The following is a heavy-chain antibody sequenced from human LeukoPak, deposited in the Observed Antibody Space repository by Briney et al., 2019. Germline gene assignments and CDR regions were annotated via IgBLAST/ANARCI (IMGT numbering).Heavy chain of an antibody. V-gene: IGHV3-48*01. Sequence: GGSLRLSCAASGFIFGRDSMNWVRQAPGRGLEWISYISRDSDIRYYADSVRGRFHISRDNARNSLYLQMNSLRAEDTAVYYCASPVHPYYYDSSGSTPPPFRSWGQGTMVTVSS. D-gene: IGHD3-22*01. CDR2: ISRDSDIR. CDR1: GFIFGRDS. J-gene: IGHJ3*01. CDR3: ASPVHPYYYDSSGSTPPPFRS.